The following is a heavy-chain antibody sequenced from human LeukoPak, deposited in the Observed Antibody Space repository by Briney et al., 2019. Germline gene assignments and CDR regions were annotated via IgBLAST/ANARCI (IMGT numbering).Heavy chain of an antibody. V-gene: IGHV4-59*01. Sequence: SETLSLTCTVPGGSISDYYRGWIRQPPGKGLEWIGYFYNSGSSTYNPSLKSRVTISVDTSKEQFSLKVNSVTAADTAVYYCARRIPPNNWFDPWGQGTLVTVSS. CDR2: FYNSGSS. CDR3: ARRIPPNNWFDP. CDR1: GGSISDYY. J-gene: IGHJ5*02.